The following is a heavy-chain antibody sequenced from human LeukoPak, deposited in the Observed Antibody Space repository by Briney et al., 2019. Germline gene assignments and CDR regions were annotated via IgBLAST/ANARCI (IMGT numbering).Heavy chain of an antibody. CDR3: ARGYDSSGYCYVYNY. D-gene: IGHD3-22*01. Sequence: ASVKVSCKASGYTFTSYDISWVRQAPGQGLEWMGGIIPIFGTANYAQKFQGRVTITADKSTSTAYMELSSLRSEDTAVYYCARGYDSSGYCYVYNYWGQGALVTVSS. V-gene: IGHV1-69*06. CDR2: IIPIFGTA. J-gene: IGHJ4*02. CDR1: GYTFTSYD.